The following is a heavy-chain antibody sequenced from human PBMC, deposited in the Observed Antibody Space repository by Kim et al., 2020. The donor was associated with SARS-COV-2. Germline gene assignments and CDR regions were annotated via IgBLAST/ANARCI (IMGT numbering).Heavy chain of an antibody. D-gene: IGHD6-13*01. V-gene: IGHV3-33*08. J-gene: IGHJ4*02. CDR2: IWYDGSNK. CDR1: GFTFSSYG. CDR3: ASASYGSSWPVYYFDY. Sequence: GGSLRLSCAASGFTFSSYGMHWVRQAPGKGLEWVAVIWYDGSNKYYADSVKGRFTISRDNTKNTLYLQMNSLRAEDTAVYYCASASYGSSWPVYYFDYWGQGTLVTVSS.